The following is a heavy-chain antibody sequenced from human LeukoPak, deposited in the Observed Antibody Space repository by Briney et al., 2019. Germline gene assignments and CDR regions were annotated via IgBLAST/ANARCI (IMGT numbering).Heavy chain of an antibody. V-gene: IGHV1-2*02. CDR1: GGTFSSYA. CDR2: INPNSGGT. J-gene: IGHJ4*02. CDR3: ARDSSNSPGY. D-gene: IGHD6-13*01. Sequence: ASVKVSCKASGGTFSSYAISWVRQAPGQGLEWMGWINPNSGGTNYAQKFQGRVTMTRDTSISTAYMELSRLRSDDTAVYYCARDSSNSPGYWGQGTLVTVSS.